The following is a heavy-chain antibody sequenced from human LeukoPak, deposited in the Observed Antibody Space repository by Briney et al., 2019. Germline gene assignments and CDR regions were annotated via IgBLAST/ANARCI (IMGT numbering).Heavy chain of an antibody. V-gene: IGHV1-2*02. J-gene: IGHJ6*02. Sequence: ASVTVSCKASGYTFTGYYMHWVRQAPGQGLEWMGWINPNSGGTNYAQKFQGRVTMTRDTSISTAYMELSRLRSDDTAVYYCARDPSIAAAGSYYYYGMDVWGQGTTVTVSS. D-gene: IGHD6-13*01. CDR2: INPNSGGT. CDR1: GYTFTGYY. CDR3: ARDPSIAAAGSYYYYGMDV.